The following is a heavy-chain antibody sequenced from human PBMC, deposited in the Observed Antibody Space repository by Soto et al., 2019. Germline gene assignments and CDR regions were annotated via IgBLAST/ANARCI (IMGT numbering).Heavy chain of an antibody. Sequence: QVQLVQSGAEVKNPGSSVKVSCKASGGTFSSYAISWVRQAPGQGLEWMGGIIPIFGTANYAQKFQGRVTITADEYTSKAYMELSSLRSEDTAVYYCASPPTTGHYYYYGMDVWGQGTTVTVSS. CDR3: ASPPTTGHYYYYGMDV. CDR2: IIPIFGTA. D-gene: IGHD4-17*01. V-gene: IGHV1-69*12. J-gene: IGHJ6*02. CDR1: GGTFSSYA.